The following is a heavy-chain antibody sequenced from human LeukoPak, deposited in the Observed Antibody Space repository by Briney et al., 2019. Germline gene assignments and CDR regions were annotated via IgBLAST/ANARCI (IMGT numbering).Heavy chain of an antibody. CDR1: GYTFTSNG. CDR3: ARGNLSWYYFDY. V-gene: IGHV1-18*01. CDR2: ISTNSGNT. J-gene: IGHJ4*02. Sequence: GASVKVSCKASGYTFTSNGISWVRQAPGKGLEWMGWISTNSGNTNYAQRLQGRVTMTTDTSTSTAYMELRSLRSDDTAVYYCARGNLSWYYFDYWGQGTLVTVSS. D-gene: IGHD6-13*01.